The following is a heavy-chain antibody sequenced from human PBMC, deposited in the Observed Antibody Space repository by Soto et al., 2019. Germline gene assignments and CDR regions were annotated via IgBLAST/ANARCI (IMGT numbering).Heavy chain of an antibody. V-gene: IGHV3-72*01. D-gene: IGHD4-17*01. Sequence: GGSLRLSCAASGFTFSDHYMGWVRQAPGKGLEWVGRTRNKANSYTTEYAASVKGRFTISRDDSKNSLYLQMNSLKTEDTAVYYCARDKMTTVTTRDDYWGQGTLVTVSS. CDR3: ARDKMTTVTTRDDY. CDR2: TRNKANSYTT. J-gene: IGHJ4*02. CDR1: GFTFSDHY.